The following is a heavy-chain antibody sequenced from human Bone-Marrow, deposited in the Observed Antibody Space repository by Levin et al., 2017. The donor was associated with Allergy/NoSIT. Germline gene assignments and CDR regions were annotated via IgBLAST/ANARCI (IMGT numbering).Heavy chain of an antibody. CDR3: ARDYDYIVSS. Sequence: PGGSLRLSCAASGFTFSSYAMHWVRQAPGKGLEWVAVISYDGSNKYYADSVKGRFTISRDNSKNTLYLQMNSLRAEDTAVYYCARDYDYIVSSWGQGTLVTVSS. V-gene: IGHV3-30-3*01. CDR2: ISYDGSNK. J-gene: IGHJ4*02. CDR1: GFTFSSYA. D-gene: IGHD4-11*01.